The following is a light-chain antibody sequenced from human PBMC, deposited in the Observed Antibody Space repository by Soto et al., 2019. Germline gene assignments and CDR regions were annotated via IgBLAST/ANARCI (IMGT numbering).Light chain of an antibody. J-gene: IGLJ3*02. V-gene: IGLV1-44*01. CDR1: RSNIGTNT. CDR2: SNN. CDR3: AAWDDSLNGVV. Sequence: QSVLTQPPSASGTPGQRLTISCSGSRSNIGTNTVNWYQHLPGTAPKLLIYSNNQRPSGVPDRFSGSKSGASASLAISGLQSEDEADYYCAAWDDSLNGVVFGGGTKVTVL.